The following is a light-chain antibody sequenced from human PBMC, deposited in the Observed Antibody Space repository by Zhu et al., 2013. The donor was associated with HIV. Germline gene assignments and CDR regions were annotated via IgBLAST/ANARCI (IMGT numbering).Light chain of an antibody. V-gene: IGKV3-20*01. CDR3: QQYGSSQGT. Sequence: EIVLTQSPATLSSSPGKRATLSCRASQSLSSYLAWYQQKPGQAPRLLVYDASNRASGIPDRFSGTGSGTDFTLTISRLEPEDFAVYYCQQYGSSQGTFGPGTKVDIK. CDR1: QSLSSY. CDR2: DAS. J-gene: IGKJ3*01.